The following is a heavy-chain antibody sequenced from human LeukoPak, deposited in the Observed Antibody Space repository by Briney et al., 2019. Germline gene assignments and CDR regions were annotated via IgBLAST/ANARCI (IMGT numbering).Heavy chain of an antibody. CDR2: ISGSGGST. CDR1: GFTFSSYA. Sequence: GGSLRLSCAASGFTFSSYAMSWVRQAPGKGLEWVSAISGSGGSTYYADSVKGRFTISRDNSKNTLYLQMNSLRAEDTAVYYCAKGRPYYDILTGHYYYYYMDVWGKGTTVTVSS. J-gene: IGHJ6*03. D-gene: IGHD3-9*01. CDR3: AKGRPYYDILTGHYYYYYMDV. V-gene: IGHV3-23*01.